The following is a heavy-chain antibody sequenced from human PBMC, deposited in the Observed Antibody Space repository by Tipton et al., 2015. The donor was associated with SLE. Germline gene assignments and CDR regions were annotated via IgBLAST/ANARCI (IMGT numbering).Heavy chain of an antibody. CDR3: ARASRIAAAGETDY. CDR2: IYTSGST. V-gene: IGHV4-61*09. J-gene: IGHJ4*02. CDR1: GGSISSGSYY. D-gene: IGHD6-13*01. Sequence: TLSLTCTVSGGSISSGSYYWSWIRQPAGKGLEWIGYIYTSGSTNYNPSLKSRVTISVDTSKNQFSLKLSSVTAADTAVYYCARASRIAAAGETDYWGQGTLVTVSS.